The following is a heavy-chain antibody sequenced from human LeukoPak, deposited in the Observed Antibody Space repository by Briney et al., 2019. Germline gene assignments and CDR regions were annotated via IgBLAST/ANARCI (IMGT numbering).Heavy chain of an antibody. CDR2: ISGSGGST. CDR1: GFTFSSYA. V-gene: IGHV3-23*01. Sequence: PGGSLRLSCAASGFTFSSYAMSWVRQAPGKGLEWVSAISGSGGSTYYADSVKGRFTISRDNSKNTLYLQMNSLRAEDTAVYYCAKDPRYRSGGSCYSTAFDIWGQGTMVTVSS. D-gene: IGHD2-15*01. J-gene: IGHJ3*02. CDR3: AKDPRYRSGGSCYSTAFDI.